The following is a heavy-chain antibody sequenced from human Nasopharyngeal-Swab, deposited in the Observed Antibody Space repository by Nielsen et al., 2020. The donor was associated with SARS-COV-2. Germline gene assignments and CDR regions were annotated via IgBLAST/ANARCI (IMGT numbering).Heavy chain of an antibody. CDR2: ISISGNKL. D-gene: IGHD1-1*01. V-gene: IGHV3-21*01. J-gene: IGHJ4*02. CDR1: GFSFSNHG. CDR3: ARVGNGDCFDY. Sequence: GESLKISCAASGFSFSNHGMSWVRQAPGKGLEWVSAISISGNKLYYADSVRDRFTISRDNAKNSLYLQMNSLRDEDTAVYYCARVGNGDCFDYWGQGTLVTVSS.